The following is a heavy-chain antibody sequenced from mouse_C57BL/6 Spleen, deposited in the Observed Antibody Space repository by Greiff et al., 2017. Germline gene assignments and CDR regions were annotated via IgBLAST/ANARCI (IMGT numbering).Heavy chain of an antibody. CDR1: GYAFSSYW. Sequence: VHLEESGPELVKPGASVKISCKASGYAFSSYWMTWVKQRPGQGLEWIGRIYPGDGDTNYNGKFKGKATLTADKSSSTAYMQLSSLTSEDSSVYFCARYGYLYYYWGQGTALTVTS. CDR3: ARYGYLYYY. V-gene: IGHV1-82*01. J-gene: IGHJ2*01. CDR2: IYPGDGDT. D-gene: IGHD2-2*01.